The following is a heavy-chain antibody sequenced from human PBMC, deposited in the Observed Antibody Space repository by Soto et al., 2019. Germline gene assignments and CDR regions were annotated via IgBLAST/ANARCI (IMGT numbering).Heavy chain of an antibody. Sequence: QVQLQESGPGLVKPSGTLSLTCAVSGGSISTDNWWSWVRQPPGKGLEWVGEIYHSGSTNYNPSLKSRLTISIDKSKDQFSLDVRSVTAADTAVYYCARGGRWLFDYWGQGTLLSVSS. CDR2: IYHSGST. CDR3: ARGGRWLFDY. J-gene: IGHJ4*02. D-gene: IGHD5-12*01. V-gene: IGHV4-4*02. CDR1: GGSISTDNW.